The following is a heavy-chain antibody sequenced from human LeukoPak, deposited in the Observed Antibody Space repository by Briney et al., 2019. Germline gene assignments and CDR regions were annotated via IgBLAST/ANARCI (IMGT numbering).Heavy chain of an antibody. V-gene: IGHV1-8*01. CDR3: ARTLRRFASIATRSLGY. CDR1: GYTFTSYD. Sequence: ASVKVSCKASGYTFTSYDINWVRQATGQGLEWMGWMNPNSGNTGYAQKFQGRVTMTRNTSISTAYMELSSLRSEDTAVYYCARTLRRFASIATRSLGYWGQGTLVTVSS. J-gene: IGHJ4*02. D-gene: IGHD6-6*01. CDR2: MNPNSGNT.